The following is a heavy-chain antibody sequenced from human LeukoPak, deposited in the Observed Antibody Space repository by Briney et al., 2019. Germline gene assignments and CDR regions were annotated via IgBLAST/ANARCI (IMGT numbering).Heavy chain of an antibody. CDR1: GFTFSSYW. D-gene: IGHD6-13*01. J-gene: IGHJ4*02. Sequence: PGGSLRLSCAASGFTFSSYWMHWVRQAPGKGLVWVSRVNNDGSTTNYADSVKGRFTISRDNTKNTLYLQMKSLRAEDTAVYFCLAAAGTIGWGQGSLVTVSS. CDR2: VNNDGSTT. V-gene: IGHV3-74*01. CDR3: LAAAGTIG.